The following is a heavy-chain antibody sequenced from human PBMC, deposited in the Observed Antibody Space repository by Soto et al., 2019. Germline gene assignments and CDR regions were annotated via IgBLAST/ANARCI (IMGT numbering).Heavy chain of an antibody. CDR2: ITRNSDI. V-gene: IGHV3-21*01. CDR3: AREETAWPLAYGLDV. D-gene: IGHD2-21*02. CDR1: GFTSSSYS. Sequence: GGSLRLSXAASGFTSSSYSIHWVRQAPGKGLEWVSAITRNSDIYYADSVKGRFTISRDNAQNSVSLQMNSLRAEDTAVYYCAREETAWPLAYGLDVWGQGTTVTVSS. J-gene: IGHJ6*02.